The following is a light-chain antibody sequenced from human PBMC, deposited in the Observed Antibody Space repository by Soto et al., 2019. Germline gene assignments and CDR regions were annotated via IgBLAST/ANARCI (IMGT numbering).Light chain of an antibody. CDR1: SSDVGGYKY. CDR2: EVT. CDR3: SSYAASNNFYFV. Sequence: QSVLTQPPSASGSPGQSVTISCTGTSSDVGGYKYVSRYQQHPGKAPKLMIYEVTKRPSGVPDRFSGSKSGNTASLTVSGLQAEDEADYYCSSYAASNNFYFVFGGGTKVTVL. J-gene: IGLJ3*02. V-gene: IGLV2-8*01.